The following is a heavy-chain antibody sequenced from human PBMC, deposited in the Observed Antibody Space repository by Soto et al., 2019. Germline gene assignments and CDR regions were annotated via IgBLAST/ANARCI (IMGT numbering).Heavy chain of an antibody. V-gene: IGHV4-34*01. Sequence: SETLSLTCAVYGGSFSGYYWSWIRQTPGKGLEWSGEIDHSGSIKYNPSLESRVSMSLDTSRNQFSLKLSSVTAADSAVFYCATGGGAAPGTWGQGTLVTVSS. D-gene: IGHD6-13*01. CDR3: ATGGGAAPGT. CDR2: IDHSGSI. J-gene: IGHJ4*02. CDR1: GGSFSGYY.